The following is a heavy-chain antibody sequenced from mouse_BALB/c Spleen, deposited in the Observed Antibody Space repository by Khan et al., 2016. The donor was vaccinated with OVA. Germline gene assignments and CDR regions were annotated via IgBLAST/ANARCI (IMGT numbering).Heavy chain of an antibody. CDR2: ISTGGHYT. D-gene: IGHD1-1*01. V-gene: IGHV5-6*01. Sequence: VQLKQSGGDLVGPGGSLKLSCAASGFTFSTYGMSWVRQTPDKRLEWVATISTGGHYTYFPDSVRGRFTISRDNAKNTLYLQMTSLKSEDTAMFYCARLAYYYDREGFAYWGQGTLVTVSA. J-gene: IGHJ3*01. CDR1: GFTFSTYG. CDR3: ARLAYYYDREGFAY.